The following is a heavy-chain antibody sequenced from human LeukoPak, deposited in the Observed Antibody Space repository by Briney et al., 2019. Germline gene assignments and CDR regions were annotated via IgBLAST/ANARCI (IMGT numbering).Heavy chain of an antibody. Sequence: GGSLRLSCAASGFTFSSYAMHWVRQAPGKGLEWVSAISGSGGSAYYADSVKGRFTISRDNSKKTLYLQMNSLRDEDTAVYYCAKAKAYDFWSGSTFDYWGQGSLVTVSS. CDR1: GFTFSSYA. D-gene: IGHD3-3*01. J-gene: IGHJ4*02. CDR3: AKAKAYDFWSGSTFDY. CDR2: ISGSGGSA. V-gene: IGHV3-23*01.